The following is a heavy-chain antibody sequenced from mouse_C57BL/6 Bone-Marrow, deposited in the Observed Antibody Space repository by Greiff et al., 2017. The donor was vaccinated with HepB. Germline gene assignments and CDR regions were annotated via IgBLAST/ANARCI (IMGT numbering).Heavy chain of an antibody. V-gene: IGHV1-47*01. J-gene: IGHJ3*01. CDR2: FHPYNDDT. D-gene: IGHD1-1*01. CDR3: ARGGSSAAWVAY. CDR1: GYTFTTYP. Sequence: VQLQQSGAELVKPGASVKMSCKASGYTFTTYPIEWMKQNHGKSLEWIGNFHPYNDDTTYNEKFKGKATLTVEKSSSTVYLELSRVTSDDSAVYYGARGGSSAAWVAYWGQGTLVTVSA.